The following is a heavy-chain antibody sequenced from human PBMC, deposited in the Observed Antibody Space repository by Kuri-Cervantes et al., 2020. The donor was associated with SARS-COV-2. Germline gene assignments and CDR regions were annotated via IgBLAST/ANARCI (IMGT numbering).Heavy chain of an antibody. V-gene: IGHV1-8*01. CDR2: MNPNSGNT. J-gene: IGHJ6*02. CDR3: ARRFYGSSWYNYYYYGMDV. CDR1: GYTFTSYD. Sequence: GGSLRLSCKASGYTFTSYDINWVRQATGQGLERMGWMNPNSGNTGYAQKFQGRVTMTRNTSISTAYMELSSLRSEDTAVYYCARRFYGSSWYNYYYYGMDVWGQGTTVTVSS. D-gene: IGHD6-13*01.